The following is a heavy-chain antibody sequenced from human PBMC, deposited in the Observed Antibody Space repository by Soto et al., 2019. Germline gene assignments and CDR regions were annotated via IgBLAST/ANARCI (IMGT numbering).Heavy chain of an antibody. CDR1: GYTFTSYG. V-gene: IGHV1-18*01. CDR3: ARARTAETLGDP. Sequence: ASVKVSCKASGYTFTSYGISWVRQAPGQGLEWMGWIGAYNGNTNYAQKLQGRVTMTTDTSTSTAYMELRSLRSDDTAVYYCARARTAETLGDPWGQGTLVTVSS. CDR2: IGAYNGNT. D-gene: IGHD1-1*01. J-gene: IGHJ5*02.